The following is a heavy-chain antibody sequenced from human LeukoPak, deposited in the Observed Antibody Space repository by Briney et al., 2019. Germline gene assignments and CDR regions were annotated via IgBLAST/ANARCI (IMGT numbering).Heavy chain of an antibody. V-gene: IGHV3-23*01. CDR2: ISGRDDTTYYTDSPEGGT. D-gene: IGHD2-21*02. J-gene: IGHJ4*02. CDR1: GFTFLNYA. CDR3: AKCMSATGVCLNFDS. Sequence: PGGSLRLSCEASGFTFLNYAMSWVRQAPGKGLQWVSGISGRDDTTYYTDSPEGGTYYTNSAEGRFTISRDNSKNTVYLQIDSLGVEDTAVYYCAKCMSATGVCLNFDSWGQGILVTVSS.